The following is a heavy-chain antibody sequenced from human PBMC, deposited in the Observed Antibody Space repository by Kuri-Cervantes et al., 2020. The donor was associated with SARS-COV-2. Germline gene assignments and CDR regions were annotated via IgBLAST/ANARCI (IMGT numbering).Heavy chain of an antibody. CDR3: ARDPGGVFLRGIMILSAHWFDT. Sequence: GESLKISCVGTGFSFSDAWMSWVRQTPGKGLEWIGRFKSKGAGGTIVYAATVQGRFTISRDDSRNTLYLQMNSLRAEDTAVYYCARDPGGVFLRGIMILSAHWFDTWGQGTLVTVSS. J-gene: IGHJ5*02. CDR1: GFSFSDAW. CDR2: FKSKGAGGTI. V-gene: IGHV3-15*01. D-gene: IGHD3-9*01.